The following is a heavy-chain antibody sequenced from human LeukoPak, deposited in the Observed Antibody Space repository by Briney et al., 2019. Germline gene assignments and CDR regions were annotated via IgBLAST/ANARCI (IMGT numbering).Heavy chain of an antibody. D-gene: IGHD2-2*01. Sequence: GGSLRLSCAASGFTFSSYWMSWVRQAPGKGLERVANIKQDVSEKYYVYSVRGRFTISRDNAKNSMYMQMNSLRAEDTAVYYCARVRGYRSSTNCYFDYWGQGTLVTVSS. J-gene: IGHJ4*02. CDR1: GFTFSSYW. CDR3: ARVRGYRSSTNCYFDY. V-gene: IGHV3-7*01. CDR2: IKQDVSEK.